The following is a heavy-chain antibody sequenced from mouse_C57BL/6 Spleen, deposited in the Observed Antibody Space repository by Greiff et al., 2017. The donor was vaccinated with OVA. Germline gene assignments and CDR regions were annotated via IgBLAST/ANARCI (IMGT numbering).Heavy chain of an antibody. CDR1: GYTLTSYW. CDR3: ARGVPLDY. D-gene: IGHD5-1*01. V-gene: IGHV1-64*01. CDR2: IHPNSGST. J-gene: IGHJ2*01. Sequence: VQLQQSGPELVKPGASVKLSCKASGYTLTSYWMHWVKQRPGQGLEWIGMIHPNSGSTNYNEKFKSKATLTVDKSSSTAYMQLSSLTSEDSAVYYCARGVPLDYWGQGTTLTVSS.